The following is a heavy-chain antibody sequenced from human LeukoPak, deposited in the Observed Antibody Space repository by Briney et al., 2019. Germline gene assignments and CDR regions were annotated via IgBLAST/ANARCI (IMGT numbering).Heavy chain of an antibody. Sequence: PGGSLRLSCAASGFTFSSYSMNWVRQAPGKGLEWVSYISSSSSTIYYADSVKGRFTISRDNAKNSLYLQMNSLRAEDTAVYYCARDATKNSNPIGYCSSTSCLSLDYWGQGTLVTVSS. D-gene: IGHD2-2*01. CDR2: ISSSSSTI. J-gene: IGHJ4*02. CDR1: GFTFSSYS. V-gene: IGHV3-48*01. CDR3: ARDATKNSNPIGYCSSTSCLSLDY.